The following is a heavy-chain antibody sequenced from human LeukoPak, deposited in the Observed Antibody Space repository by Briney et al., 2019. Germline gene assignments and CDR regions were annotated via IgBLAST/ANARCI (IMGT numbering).Heavy chain of an antibody. J-gene: IGHJ4*02. CDR1: GGSISSGTYY. D-gene: IGHD5-12*01. CDR3: ASLVQGYDYFDY. Sequence: SETLSLTCTVSGGSISSGTYYWNWIRQPAGKGLEWIGRIYTSGSAKYNPSLKSRVTMSVDTSKNQFSLNLSSVTAADTAVYYCASLVQGYDYFDYWGQGTLVTVSS. V-gene: IGHV4-61*02. CDR2: IYTSGSA.